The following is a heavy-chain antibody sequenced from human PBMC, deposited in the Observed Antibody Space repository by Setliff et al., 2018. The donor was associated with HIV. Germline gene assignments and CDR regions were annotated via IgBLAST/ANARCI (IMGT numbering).Heavy chain of an antibody. D-gene: IGHD5-12*01. CDR3: ARQGGYSGYGFYYYYYMDV. Sequence: ETLSLTCTVSGGSISSNSYYWGWIRQPPGKGLEWIGSIYYSGSTYYNPSLKSRVTISVDTPKNQFSLKLSSVTAADTAVYYCARQGGYSGYGFYYYYYMDVWGKGTTVTVSS. CDR2: IYYSGST. J-gene: IGHJ6*03. CDR1: GGSISSNSYY. V-gene: IGHV4-39*01.